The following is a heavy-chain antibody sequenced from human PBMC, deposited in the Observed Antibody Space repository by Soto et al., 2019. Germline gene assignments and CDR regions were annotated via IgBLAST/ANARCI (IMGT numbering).Heavy chain of an antibody. CDR1: GGSFSGYY. CDR3: ARVCGVVAAPPNYYYYYMDV. D-gene: IGHD2-15*01. J-gene: IGHJ6*03. V-gene: IGHV4-34*01. CDR2: INHSGST. Sequence: SETLSLTCAVYGGSFSGYYWSWIRQPPGKGLEWIGEINHSGSTNYNPSLKSRVTISVETSKNQFSLKLSSVTAADTAVYYCARVCGVVAAPPNYYYYYMDVWGKGTTVTVSS.